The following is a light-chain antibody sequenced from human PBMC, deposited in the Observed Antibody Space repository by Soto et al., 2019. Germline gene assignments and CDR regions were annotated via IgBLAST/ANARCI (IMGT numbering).Light chain of an antibody. CDR2: GVS. J-gene: IGLJ1*01. Sequence: QSVLTQPASVSESPGQSITISCTGGSSDVGGFNYVSWYQQHPGKAPKLLIYGVSNRPSGVSDRFSASKSGNTASLTISGLQAEDAADYYCSSYTIRSTFYVFGTGTKVTVL. CDR1: SSDVGGFNY. CDR3: SSYTIRSTFYV. V-gene: IGLV2-14*01.